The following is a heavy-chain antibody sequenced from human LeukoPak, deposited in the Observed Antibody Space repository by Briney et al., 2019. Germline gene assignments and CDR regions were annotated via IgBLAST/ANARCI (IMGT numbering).Heavy chain of an antibody. CDR3: VTRSSALVY. CDR2: INSDGGST. Sequence: GGSLRLSCSASGFSFSSYVMHWVRQAPGKGPEYVSVINSDGGSTYYADSAKGRFTISRDNSKNTLYLQMSSLRAEDTAVYYCVTRSSALVYWGQGALVTVSS. D-gene: IGHD3-22*01. J-gene: IGHJ4*02. CDR1: GFSFSSYV. V-gene: IGHV3-64D*09.